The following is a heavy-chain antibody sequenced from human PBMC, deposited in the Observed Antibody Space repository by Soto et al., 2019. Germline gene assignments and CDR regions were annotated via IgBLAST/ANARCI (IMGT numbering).Heavy chain of an antibody. D-gene: IGHD3-3*01. J-gene: IGHJ5*02. CDR2: ISAYNGNT. Sequence: GASVKVSCKASGYTFTSYGISWVRQAPGQGLEWMEWISAYNGNTNYAQKLQGRVTMTTDTSTSTAYMELRSLRSDDTAVYYCARVGTYYDFWSGYFPENWFDPWGQGTLVTVSS. CDR1: GYTFTSYG. V-gene: IGHV1-18*01. CDR3: ARVGTYYDFWSGYFPENWFDP.